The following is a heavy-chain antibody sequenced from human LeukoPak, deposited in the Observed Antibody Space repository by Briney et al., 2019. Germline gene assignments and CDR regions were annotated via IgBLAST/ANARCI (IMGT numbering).Heavy chain of an antibody. V-gene: IGHV4-30-2*01. CDR1: GGSISSGGYS. CDR2: IYHSGST. Sequence: SETLSLTCAVSGGSISSGGYSWSWIRQPPGKGLEWIGYIYHSGSTYYNPSLKSRVTISVDTSKNQFSLKLSSVTAADTAVYYCARDGMEPNYYYYYMDVWGKGTTVTVSS. D-gene: IGHD1-1*01. CDR3: ARDGMEPNYYYYYMDV. J-gene: IGHJ6*03.